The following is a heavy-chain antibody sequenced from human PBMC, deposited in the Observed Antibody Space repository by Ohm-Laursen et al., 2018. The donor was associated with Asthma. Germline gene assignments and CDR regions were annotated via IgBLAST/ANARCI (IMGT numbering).Heavy chain of an antibody. CDR3: VRDVVDRFDY. V-gene: IGHV1-18*01. CDR2: IYIANT. Sequence: GASVKVSCKVSGYTLTELSMHWVRQAPGQRPEWMGWIYIANTNYAPKFRDRITMTTDTSTNTAYMELRSLTSDDTAVYYCVRDVVDRFDYWGQGSLVIVSS. D-gene: IGHD2-21*01. CDR1: GYTLTELS. J-gene: IGHJ4*02.